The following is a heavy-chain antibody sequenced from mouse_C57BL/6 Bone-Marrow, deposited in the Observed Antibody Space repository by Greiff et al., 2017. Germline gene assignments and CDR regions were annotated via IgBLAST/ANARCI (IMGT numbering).Heavy chain of an antibody. V-gene: IGHV5-17*01. Sequence: EVQRVESGGGLVKPGGSLKLSCAASGFTFSDYGMHWVRQAPEKGLEWVAYISSGSSTIYYADTVKGRFTISRDNAKNTLFLQMTSLRSEDTAMYYCAKYGYDGYYFDYWGQGTTLTVSS. CDR1: GFTFSDYG. CDR3: AKYGYDGYYFDY. CDR2: ISSGSSTI. D-gene: IGHD2-2*01. J-gene: IGHJ2*01.